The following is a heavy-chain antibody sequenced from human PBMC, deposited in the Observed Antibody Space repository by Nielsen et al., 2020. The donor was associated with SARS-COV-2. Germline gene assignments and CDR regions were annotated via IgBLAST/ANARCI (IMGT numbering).Heavy chain of an antibody. Sequence: ASVKVSCKASRYTFTSYAMNWVRQAPGQGLEWMGWINTNTGNPTYAQGFTGRFVFSLDTSVSTAYLQISSLKAEDTAVYYCARDTESSGWYVDYYYGMDVWGQGTTVTVSS. CDR3: ARDTESSGWYVDYYYGMDV. D-gene: IGHD6-19*01. V-gene: IGHV7-4-1*02. CDR1: RYTFTSYA. CDR2: INTNTGNP. J-gene: IGHJ6*02.